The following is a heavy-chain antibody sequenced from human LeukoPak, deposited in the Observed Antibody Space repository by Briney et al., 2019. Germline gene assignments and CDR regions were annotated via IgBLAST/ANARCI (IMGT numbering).Heavy chain of an antibody. V-gene: IGHV4-4*07. CDR3: ARGTVPVAPIGYYYYYMDV. CDR1: AGSISSYY. Sequence: SETLSLTCTVSAGSISSYYWNWIRQPAGKGLEWIGRIYISGSTSYNPSLKSRVTMSVDTSKNQFSLKLSSVTAADTAVYYCARGTVPVAPIGYYYYYMDVWGKGTTVTVSS. CDR2: IYISGST. D-gene: IGHD2-2*01. J-gene: IGHJ6*03.